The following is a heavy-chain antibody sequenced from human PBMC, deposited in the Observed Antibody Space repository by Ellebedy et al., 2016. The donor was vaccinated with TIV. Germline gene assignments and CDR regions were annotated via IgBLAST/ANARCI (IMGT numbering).Heavy chain of an antibody. CDR2: INHSGST. D-gene: IGHD3-9*01. CDR1: GGSFSAYY. J-gene: IGHJ4*02. CDR3: ARTPYDLLTGYYSSYFDS. V-gene: IGHV4-34*01. Sequence: MPSETLSLTCAVYGGSFSAYYWTWIRQPPGKGLEWIGEINHSGSTNYSPSLKSRVTISVDTSKNQFSLHLSSVTAADTAVYYCARTPYDLLTGYYSSYFDSWGQGTLVPVSS.